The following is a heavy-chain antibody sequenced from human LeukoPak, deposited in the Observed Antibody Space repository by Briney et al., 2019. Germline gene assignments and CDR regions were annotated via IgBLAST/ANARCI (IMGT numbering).Heavy chain of an antibody. Sequence: SETLSLTCAVYGGSFSGYYWSWIRQPAGKGLEWIGRIYTSGSTNYNPSLKSRVTMSVDTSKNQFSLKLSSVTAADTAVYYCARDHGVWAFDIWGQGTMVTVSS. CDR3: ARDHGVWAFDI. V-gene: IGHV4-4*07. CDR1: GGSFSGYY. CDR2: IYTSGST. J-gene: IGHJ3*02.